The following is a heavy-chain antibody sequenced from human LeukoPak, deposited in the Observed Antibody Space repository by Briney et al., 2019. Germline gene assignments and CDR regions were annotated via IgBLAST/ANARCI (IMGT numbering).Heavy chain of an antibody. CDR1: GSIXXXY. J-gene: IGHJ4*02. Sequence: GSIXXXYWSWIRQXAGKGLEWIGRIYTSGSTNYNPSLKSRVTMSVDTSKNQFSLKLSSVTAADTAVYYCARAPLGYYDSSGYFDYWGQGTLVTVSS. CDR2: IYTSGST. D-gene: IGHD3-22*01. CDR3: ARAPLGYYDSSGYFDY. V-gene: IGHV4-4*07.